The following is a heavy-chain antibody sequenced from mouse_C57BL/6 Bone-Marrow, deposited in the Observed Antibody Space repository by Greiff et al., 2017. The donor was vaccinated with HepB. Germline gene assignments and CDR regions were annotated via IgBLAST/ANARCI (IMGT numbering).Heavy chain of an antibody. CDR3: AREDSNYAY. D-gene: IGHD2-5*01. Sequence: QVQLQQSGAELARPGASVKLSCKASGCTFTSYGISWVKQRTGQGLEWIGEIYPRSGNTYYNEKFKGKATLTADKSSSTAYMELRSLTSEDSAVYFCAREDSNYAYWGQGTLVTVSA. J-gene: IGHJ3*01. V-gene: IGHV1-81*01. CDR1: GCTFTSYG. CDR2: IYPRSGNT.